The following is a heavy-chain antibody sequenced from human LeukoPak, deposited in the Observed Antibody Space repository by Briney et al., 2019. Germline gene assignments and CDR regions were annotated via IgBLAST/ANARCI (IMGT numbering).Heavy chain of an antibody. J-gene: IGHJ6*02. CDR3: ARGAAAAGTTGYYGMDV. V-gene: IGHV1-69*04. CDR2: IVPILGIA. Sequence: SVKVSCKASGGTFSSYAISWVRQAPGQGLEWMGRIVPILGIANYARKFQGRVTITADKSTSTAYMELSSLRSEDTAVYYCARGAAAAGTTGYYGMDVWGQGTTVTVSS. CDR1: GGTFSSYA. D-gene: IGHD6-13*01.